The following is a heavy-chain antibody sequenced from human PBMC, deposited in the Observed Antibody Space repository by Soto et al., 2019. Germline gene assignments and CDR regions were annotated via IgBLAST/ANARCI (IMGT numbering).Heavy chain of an antibody. Sequence: LVXSXGGVVQPGGSLRLSCAASGFAFSRFALHWLRQAPGXXXXXWALISYDGTTKYYPDAVKGRFAISRDNSNNTLYLEMNSLRPEDTAFYYCVRDPCGDCFDWYFDLWGHGTLVTVSS. J-gene: IGHJ2*01. V-gene: IGHV3-30*09. CDR3: VRDPCGDCFDWYFDL. CDR1: GFAFSRFA. D-gene: IGHD2-21*02. CDR2: ISYDGTTK.